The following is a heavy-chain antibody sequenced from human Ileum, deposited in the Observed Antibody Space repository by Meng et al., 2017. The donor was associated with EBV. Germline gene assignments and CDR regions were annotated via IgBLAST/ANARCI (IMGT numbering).Heavy chain of an antibody. CDR3: AKEEVSRRFDY. Sequence: GVGGVEPGRPLGLSGAAFGFTFSDYGMHWVRQAPGKGLEWVAVISYDGSTKYYVDSVKGRFTISRDNSKSTLYLQMNSLRDEDTAVYYCAKEEVSRRFDYWGQGTLVTVSS. CDR2: ISYDGSTK. CDR1: GFTFSDYG. J-gene: IGHJ4*02. D-gene: IGHD5/OR15-5a*01. V-gene: IGHV3-30*18.